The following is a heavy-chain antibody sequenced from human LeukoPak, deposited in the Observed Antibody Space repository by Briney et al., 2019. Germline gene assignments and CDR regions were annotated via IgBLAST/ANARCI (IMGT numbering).Heavy chain of an antibody. J-gene: IGHJ4*02. CDR2: IKNNGGGT. Sequence: GGSLRLSCAASGFTFSTYAMHWVRQAPGKGLEYVSAIKNNGGGTYYASSVQGGFTVSRDNSRSTLYLQMDSLRPDDMAIYYCARVQSTVRGIQGPFDLWGQGTLVTAS. V-gene: IGHV3-64*01. D-gene: IGHD3-10*01. CDR3: ARVQSTVRGIQGPFDL. CDR1: GFTFSTYA.